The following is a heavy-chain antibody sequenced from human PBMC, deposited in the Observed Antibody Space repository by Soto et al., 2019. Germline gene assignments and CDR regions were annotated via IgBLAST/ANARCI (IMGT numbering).Heavy chain of an antibody. CDR3: ARDGSTMVTGVIWV. CDR1: GFIFSNYA. Sequence: QVQLVESGGGVVQPGRSLRLSCAASGFIFSNYAMHWVRQAPGKGLEWVAVISYDGSNKYYADSVKGRFTISRDNSKNTLYLQMNSLRAEDTAVFYCARDGSTMVTGVIWVWGQGTMVTVSS. D-gene: IGHD4-17*01. J-gene: IGHJ3*01. CDR2: ISYDGSNK. V-gene: IGHV3-30*04.